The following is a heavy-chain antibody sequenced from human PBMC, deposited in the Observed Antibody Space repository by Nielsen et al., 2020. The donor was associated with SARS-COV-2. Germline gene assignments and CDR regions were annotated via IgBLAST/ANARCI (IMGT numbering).Heavy chain of an antibody. V-gene: IGHV3-33*01. J-gene: IGHJ3*02. Sequence: GGSLRLSCAASGFTFSSYGMHWVRQAPGKGLEWVAVIWYDGSNKYYADSVKGRFTISRDNSKNTLYLQMNSLRAEDTAVYYCAREWRVPSYSSGWYLGEDAFDIWGQGTMVTVSS. CDR1: GFTFSSYG. D-gene: IGHD6-19*01. CDR3: AREWRVPSYSSGWYLGEDAFDI. CDR2: IWYDGSNK.